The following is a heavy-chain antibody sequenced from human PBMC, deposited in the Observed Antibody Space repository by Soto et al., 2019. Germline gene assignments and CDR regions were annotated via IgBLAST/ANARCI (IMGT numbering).Heavy chain of an antibody. Sequence: SETLSLTCTVSGGSISSSSYYWGWIRQPPGKGLEWIGSIYYSGSTYYNPSLKSRVTISVDTSKNQFSLKLSSVTAADTAVYYCARLIAAPHPTSAVWYFDYWGQGTLVTVSS. CDR1: GGSISSSSYY. V-gene: IGHV4-39*01. J-gene: IGHJ4*02. CDR2: IYYSGST. CDR3: ARLIAAPHPTSAVWYFDY. D-gene: IGHD6-6*01.